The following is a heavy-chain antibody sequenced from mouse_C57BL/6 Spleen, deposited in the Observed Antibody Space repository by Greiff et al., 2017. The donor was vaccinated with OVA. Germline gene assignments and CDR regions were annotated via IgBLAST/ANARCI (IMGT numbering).Heavy chain of an antibody. CDR1: GFTFSDYY. Sequence: EVMLVESGGGLVQPGGSLKLSCAASGFTFSDYYMYWVRQTPEKRLEWVAYISNGGGSTYYPDTVKGRFTISRDNAKNTLYLQMSRLKSEDTAMYYCARITTVHWYFDVWGTGTTVTVSS. J-gene: IGHJ1*03. D-gene: IGHD1-1*01. CDR2: ISNGGGST. CDR3: ARITTVHWYFDV. V-gene: IGHV5-12*01.